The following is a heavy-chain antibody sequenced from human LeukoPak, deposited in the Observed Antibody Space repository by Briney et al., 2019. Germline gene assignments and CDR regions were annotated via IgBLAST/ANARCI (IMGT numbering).Heavy chain of an antibody. CDR2: ISAYNGNT. D-gene: IGHD1-26*01. CDR1: GYTFTSYG. Sequence: GASVKVSCKASGYTFTSYGISWVRQAPGQGLEWMGWISAYNGNTNYAQKLQGRVTMTTDTSTSTAYMELRSLRSDDTAVYYCARSRGRQPNGRFSGSYGGADYWGQGTLVTVSS. CDR3: ARSRGRQPNGRFSGSYGGADY. V-gene: IGHV1-18*01. J-gene: IGHJ4*02.